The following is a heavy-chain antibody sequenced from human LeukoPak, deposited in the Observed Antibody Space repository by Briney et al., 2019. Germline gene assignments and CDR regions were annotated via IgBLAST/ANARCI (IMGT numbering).Heavy chain of an antibody. CDR1: GFIFGNFW. CDR3: ARLTFRGFLYGMDV. V-gene: IGHV3-7*05. J-gene: IGHJ6*02. Sequence: GGSLRLSCAASGFIFGNFWMTWVRQAPGKGLEWVANVKQDGSERYYVDSLKGRFTISRDNARNSLHLQMNSLRAEDTAVYYCARLTFRGFLYGMDVWGQGTTVTVSS. CDR2: VKQDGSER.